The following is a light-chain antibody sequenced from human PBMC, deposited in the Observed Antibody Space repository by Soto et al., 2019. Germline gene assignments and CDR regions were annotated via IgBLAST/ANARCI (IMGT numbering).Light chain of an antibody. CDR3: CSYTSLSTVV. V-gene: IGLV2-14*01. CDR1: SSDVGGYNH. Sequence: QSALPQPASVSGSPGQAITISCTGTSSDVGGYNHVSWYQHSPGKAPKLILFAVSDRPSGVSHRFSGSKSGNTASLTISGLQAEDEADYYCCSYTSLSTVVFGGGTKLTVL. J-gene: IGLJ2*01. CDR2: AVS.